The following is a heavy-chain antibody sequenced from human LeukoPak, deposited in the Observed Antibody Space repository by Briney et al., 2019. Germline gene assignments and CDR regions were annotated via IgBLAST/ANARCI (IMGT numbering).Heavy chain of an antibody. Sequence: GRSLRLSCAASGFTFSSYGMHWVRQAPGKGLEWVAVIWYDGSNKYYADSVKGRFTISRDNSKNTLYLQMNSLRAEDTAVYYCARDLGTVTTLSFDYWGQGTLVTVSS. J-gene: IGHJ4*02. D-gene: IGHD4-17*01. V-gene: IGHV3-33*01. CDR3: ARDLGTVTTLSFDY. CDR2: IWYDGSNK. CDR1: GFTFSSYG.